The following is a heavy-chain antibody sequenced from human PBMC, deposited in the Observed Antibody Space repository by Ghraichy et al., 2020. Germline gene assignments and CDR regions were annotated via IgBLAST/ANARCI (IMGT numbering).Heavy chain of an antibody. J-gene: IGHJ6*03. CDR2: ISADNGNR. V-gene: IGHV1-18*01. D-gene: IGHD2-2*02. Sequence: ASVKVSCKASGYIFTKYGINWVRQAPGQGLEWVGWISADNGNRNYAQKFRGRVTMTTDTSKTTAYMELRSLTSDDTAVYYCAREYIVVVPAPVQDYYYYYMDVWGKGTTVTVSS. CDR3: AREYIVVVPAPVQDYYYYYMDV. CDR1: GYIFTKYG.